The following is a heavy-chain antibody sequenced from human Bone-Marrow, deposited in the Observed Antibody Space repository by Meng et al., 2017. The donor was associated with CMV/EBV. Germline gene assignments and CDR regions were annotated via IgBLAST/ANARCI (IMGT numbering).Heavy chain of an antibody. D-gene: IGHD2-2*01. CDR2: LSYDGSQR. J-gene: IGHJ6*02. V-gene: IGHV3-30*03. CDR3: ARAAFCSSSTCWYGMDV. Sequence: GESLKISCAASGFTFSSYSMNWVRQAPGKGLEWVAILSYDGSQRYYTDSVKGRFTISRDNSMDTMYLQMNSLRREDTAVYYCARAAFCSSSTCWYGMDVWGQGTTVTVSS. CDR1: GFTFSSYS.